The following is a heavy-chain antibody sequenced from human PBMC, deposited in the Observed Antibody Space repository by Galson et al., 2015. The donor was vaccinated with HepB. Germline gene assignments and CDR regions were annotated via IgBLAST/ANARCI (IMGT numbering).Heavy chain of an antibody. CDR1: GFTFSSYG. D-gene: IGHD4-17*01. J-gene: IGHJ4*02. V-gene: IGHV3-33*03. CDR3: AKDGDYVGRGF. Sequence: SLRLSCAASGFTFSSYGMHWVRQAPGKGLEWVAVIWYDGSNKYYADSVKGRFTISRDNSKNTLYLQMNSLRAEDTAVYYCAKDGDYVGRGFWGQGTLVTVSS. CDR2: IWYDGSNK.